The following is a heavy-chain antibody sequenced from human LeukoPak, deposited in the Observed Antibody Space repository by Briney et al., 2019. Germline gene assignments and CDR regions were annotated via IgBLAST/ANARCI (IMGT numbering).Heavy chain of an antibody. D-gene: IGHD5-24*01. CDR2: IYSGGST. CDR1: GFTVSSNY. J-gene: IGHJ4*02. CDR3: ASHRDGYNLDDYFDY. Sequence: GGSLRLSCAASGFTVSSNYMSWVRQAPGKGLEWVSVIYSGGSTYYADSVKGRFTISRDNSKNTLYLQMNSLRAEDTAVYYCASHRDGYNLDDYFDYWGQGTLVTVSS. V-gene: IGHV3-53*01.